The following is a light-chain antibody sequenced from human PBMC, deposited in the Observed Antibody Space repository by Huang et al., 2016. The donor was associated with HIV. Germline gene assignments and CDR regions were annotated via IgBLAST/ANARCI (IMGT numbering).Light chain of an antibody. CDR1: YSINKY. CDR2: GAA. CDR3: QQSYDTPQT. J-gene: IGKJ1*01. V-gene: IGKV1-39*01. Sequence: DNQLTKSPSSLSASVGERVTITCRASYSINKYLNLYRQKPGKAPKLLMYGAANLQSGVPSRFSGSGSGTDFTLTISSLQPEDFATYYCQQSYDTPQTFGQGTKVDIK.